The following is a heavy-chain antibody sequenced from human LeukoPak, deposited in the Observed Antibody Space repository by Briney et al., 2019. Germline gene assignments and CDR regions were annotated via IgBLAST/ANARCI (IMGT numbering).Heavy chain of an antibody. J-gene: IGHJ4*02. V-gene: IGHV4-4*07. D-gene: IGHD4-17*01. CDR3: ARGPTTVTRAFDY. Sequence: SETLSLTCTVSGGSFSIYYWSWIRQPAGKGLEWIGRIYTSGSTNYNPSLKSRVTMSVDTSKNQFSLNLISMTAADTAMYYCARGPTTVTRAFDYWGQGTLVTVSS. CDR2: IYTSGST. CDR1: GGSFSIYY.